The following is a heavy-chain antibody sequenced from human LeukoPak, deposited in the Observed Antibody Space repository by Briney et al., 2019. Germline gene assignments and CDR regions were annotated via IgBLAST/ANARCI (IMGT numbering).Heavy chain of an antibody. CDR1: GFTFSSYG. CDR3: ARGRYSGSLTGSGYHYYYYMDV. V-gene: IGHV3-30*02. Sequence: GGPLRLSCAASGFTFSSYGMHWVRQAPGKGLVWVAFIRYDGSDKYYAESVKGRFTISRDNSKNTLYLQMNSLRAEDTAVYYCARGRYSGSLTGSGYHYYYYMDVWGKGTTVTISS. CDR2: IRYDGSDK. D-gene: IGHD1-26*01. J-gene: IGHJ6*03.